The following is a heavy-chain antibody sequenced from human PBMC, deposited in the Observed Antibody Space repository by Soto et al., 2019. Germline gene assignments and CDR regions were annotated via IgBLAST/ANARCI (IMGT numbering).Heavy chain of an antibody. CDR1: GFSFSTYT. CDR2: ISSRGTSK. V-gene: IGHV3-21*01. J-gene: IGHJ4*02. D-gene: IGHD1-1*01. Sequence: EVQLVESGGGLVKPGGSLRLSCAASGFSFSTYTLNWVRQAPGKGLEWVSSISSRGTSKYYAESVRGRFTISRDNAKNSLYLRMNSLRAEDTAVYYCARDLKGEEDQLTPIYFDYWGQGSLVTVSS. CDR3: ARDLKGEEDQLTPIYFDY.